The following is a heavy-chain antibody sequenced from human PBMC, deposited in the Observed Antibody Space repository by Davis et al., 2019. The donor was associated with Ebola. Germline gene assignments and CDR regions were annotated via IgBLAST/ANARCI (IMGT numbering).Heavy chain of an antibody. D-gene: IGHD1-26*01. CDR1: GFTFRNAW. CDR2: IKSKSEGGTT. Sequence: PGGSLRLSCAASGFTFRNAWMTWVRQAPGKGLEWVARIKSKSEGGTTDYVGTVKGRFTISRDDSRNMLYLQMSSLKTGDTAVYYCATEGGDSGKLDFWGHGAKVSVSS. V-gene: IGHV3-15*01. J-gene: IGHJ6*02. CDR3: ATEGGDSGKLDF.